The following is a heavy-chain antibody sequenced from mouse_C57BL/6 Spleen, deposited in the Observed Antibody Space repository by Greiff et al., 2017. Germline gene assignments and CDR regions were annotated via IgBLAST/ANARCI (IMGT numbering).Heavy chain of an antibody. CDR3: ARLQPEDY. D-gene: IGHD6-1*01. CDR1: GYTFTSYW. CDR2: IYPGSGST. J-gene: IGHJ2*01. Sequence: QVHVKQPGAELVKPGASVKMSCKASGYTFTSYWITWVKQRPGQGLEWIGDIYPGSGSTNYNEKLKSKATLTVDTSSSTAYMQLRSLTSEDSAVXCCARLQPEDYWGQGTTLTVSS. V-gene: IGHV1-55*01.